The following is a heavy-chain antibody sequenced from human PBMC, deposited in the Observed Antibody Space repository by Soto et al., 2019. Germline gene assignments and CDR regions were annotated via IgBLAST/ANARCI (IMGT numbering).Heavy chain of an antibody. V-gene: IGHV3-30*18. CDR1: GFTFRNYG. CDR2: ISYDGSKS. J-gene: IGHJ3*02. CDR3: AKDLSYYYASGGHDGFDI. Sequence: PGGSLRLSCAASGFTFRNYGMNWVRQAPGKGLEWVAVISYDGSKSYYVDDVKGRFTISRDNSKNTLYLQMDSLRAEDTALYYCAKDLSYYYASGGHDGFDIWGRGTMVTVSS. D-gene: IGHD3-10*01.